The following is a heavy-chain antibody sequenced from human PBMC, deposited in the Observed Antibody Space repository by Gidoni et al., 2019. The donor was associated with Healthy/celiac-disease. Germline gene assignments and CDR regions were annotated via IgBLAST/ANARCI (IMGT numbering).Heavy chain of an antibody. V-gene: IGHV4-59*01. J-gene: IGHJ6*02. CDR2: VYYSGST. D-gene: IGHD1-26*01. Sequence: QVQLQESGPGLVKPSETLSLTCSVSGGSINSYYWSWVRQPPGKGLEFIGYVYYSGSTDYNPSLKSRVTISVETSKNQFSLKLSSVTAADTAVYYCARGPSGNSHSYYYGMDVWGQGTAITVSS. CDR3: ARGPSGNSHSYYYGMDV. CDR1: GGSINSYY.